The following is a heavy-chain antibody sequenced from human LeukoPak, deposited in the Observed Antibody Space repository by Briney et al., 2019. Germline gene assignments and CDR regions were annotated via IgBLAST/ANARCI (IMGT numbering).Heavy chain of an antibody. J-gene: IGHJ6*02. D-gene: IGHD5-18*01. Sequence: PSETLSLTCAVYGGSFSGYYWSWIRQPPGKGLEWIGEINHSGSTNYNPSLKSRVTISVDTSKNQFSLKLSSVTAADTAVYYCARVRGGYSCGTRSDYGMDVWGQGTTVTVSS. CDR3: ARVRGGYSCGTRSDYGMDV. CDR2: INHSGST. CDR1: GGSFSGYY. V-gene: IGHV4-34*01.